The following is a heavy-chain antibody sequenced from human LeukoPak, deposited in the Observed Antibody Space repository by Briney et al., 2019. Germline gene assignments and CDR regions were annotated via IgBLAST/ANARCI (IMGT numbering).Heavy chain of an antibody. D-gene: IGHD3-3*01. CDR3: AREVEGDFWSGYRYNWFDP. CDR2: INHSGST. V-gene: IGHV4-34*01. J-gene: IGHJ5*02. Sequence: SETLSLTCAVYGGSFSGYYWSWIRQPPGKGLEWIGEINHSGSTNYNPSLKSRVTISVDTSKNQFSLKLSSVTAADTAVYYCAREVEGDFWSGYRYNWFDPWGQGTLVTVSS. CDR1: GGSFSGYY.